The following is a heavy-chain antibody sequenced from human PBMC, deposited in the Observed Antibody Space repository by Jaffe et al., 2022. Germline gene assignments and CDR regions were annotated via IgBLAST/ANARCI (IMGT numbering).Heavy chain of an antibody. J-gene: IGHJ4*02. CDR3: ARALGYCSGGSCYPIDY. Sequence: QVQLVQSGAEVKKPGASVKVSCKASGYTFTSYAMHWVRQAPGQRLEWMGWINAGNGNTKYSQKFQGRVTITRDTSASTAYMELSSLRSEDTAVYYCARALGYCSGGSCYPIDYWGQGTLVTVSS. CDR1: GYTFTSYA. D-gene: IGHD2-15*01. CDR2: INAGNGNT. V-gene: IGHV1-3*01.